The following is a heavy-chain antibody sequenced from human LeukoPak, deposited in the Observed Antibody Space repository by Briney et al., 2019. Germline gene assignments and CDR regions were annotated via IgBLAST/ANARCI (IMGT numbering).Heavy chain of an antibody. CDR2: IIPIFGIA. J-gene: IGHJ3*02. D-gene: IGHD4-17*01. CDR1: GGTFSSYA. Sequence: SVKVSCKASGGTFSSYAISWVRQAPGQGLEWMGRIIPIFGIANYAQKFQGRVTITADKSTSTAYKELSSLRSEDTAVYYCARARLTYGAYDAFDIWGQGTMVTVSS. V-gene: IGHV1-69*04. CDR3: ARARLTYGAYDAFDI.